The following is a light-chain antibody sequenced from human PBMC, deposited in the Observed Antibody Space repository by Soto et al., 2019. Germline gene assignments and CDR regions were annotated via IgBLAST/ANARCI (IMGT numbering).Light chain of an antibody. V-gene: IGKV3-20*01. Sequence: EIVFTHSPFTLSCSQLNRATLSCRPSQSVSSSYLAWYQQKPGQAPRLLIYGASSRATGIPDRFSGSGSGTDFTLTISRLEPEDFAVYYCQQYGSSPPTFGQGTKVDIK. CDR2: GAS. J-gene: IGKJ1*01. CDR1: QSVSSSY. CDR3: QQYGSSPPT.